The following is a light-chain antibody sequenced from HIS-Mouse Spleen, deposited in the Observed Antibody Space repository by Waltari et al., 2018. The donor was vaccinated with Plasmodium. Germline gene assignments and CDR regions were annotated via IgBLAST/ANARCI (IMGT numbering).Light chain of an antibody. CDR1: QDISNY. CDR3: QQYDNLPLT. V-gene: IGKV1-33*01. J-gene: IGKJ4*01. CDR2: DAS. Sequence: DIQMTQSPSSLSASVGDRVTITCQASQDISNYLNWYQQKPGKAPKLLICDASNLETGVPSRFSGIGSGTDFTFTISSLQPEDIATYYCQQYDNLPLTFGGGTKVEIK.